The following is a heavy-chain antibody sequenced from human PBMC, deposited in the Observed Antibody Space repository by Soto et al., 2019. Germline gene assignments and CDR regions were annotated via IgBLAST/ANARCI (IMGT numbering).Heavy chain of an antibody. J-gene: IGHJ4*02. CDR1: GGSISSGDYY. V-gene: IGHV4-30-4*01. D-gene: IGHD3-9*01. Sequence: KPSETLSLTCTVSGGSISSGDYYWSWIRQPPGKGLEWIGYIYYSGSTYYNPSLKSRVTISVDTSKNQFSLKLSSVTAADTAVYYCARDRMGDILTGYYYFDYWGQGTLVTVSS. CDR3: ARDRMGDILTGYYYFDY. CDR2: IYYSGST.